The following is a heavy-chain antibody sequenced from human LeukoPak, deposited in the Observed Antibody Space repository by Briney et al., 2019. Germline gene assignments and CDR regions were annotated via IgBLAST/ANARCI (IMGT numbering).Heavy chain of an antibody. Sequence: PGRSLRLSCAASGFTFDDYAIHWVRQAPGKGLEWVSGISWNSGSIGYADSVKGRFTISRDNAKNSLYLQMNSLRAEDTALYYCAKDNSDYYDSSGYYVNWGQGTLVTVSS. CDR1: GFTFDDYA. V-gene: IGHV3-9*01. CDR3: AKDNSDYYDSSGYYVN. CDR2: ISWNSGSI. D-gene: IGHD3-22*01. J-gene: IGHJ4*02.